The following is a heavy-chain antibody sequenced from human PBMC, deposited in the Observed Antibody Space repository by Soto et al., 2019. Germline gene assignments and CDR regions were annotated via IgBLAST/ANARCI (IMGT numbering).Heavy chain of an antibody. CDR3: TRDRTGDTGVQFDY. CDR1: GFSLNDAW. J-gene: IGHJ4*02. Sequence: PGGAQTLFLPGSGFSLNDAWLSWVRQAPGKGMEWVGRIKSNIDGGARDYAAPVKGRLSVSRDDSKNTLYLHMDSLTTEDTAIYYCTRDRTGDTGVQFDYWGQGTLVTVSS. D-gene: IGHD1-1*01. V-gene: IGHV3-15*01. CDR2: IKSNIDGGAR.